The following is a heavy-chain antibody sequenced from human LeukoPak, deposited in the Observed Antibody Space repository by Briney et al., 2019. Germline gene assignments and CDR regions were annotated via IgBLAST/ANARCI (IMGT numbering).Heavy chain of an antibody. CDR1: GGSISSGGYS. CDR3: ARGGYSYGTGWDHFDY. J-gene: IGHJ4*02. Sequence: NPSETLSLTCAVSGGSISSGGYSWSWIRQPPGKGLEWIGYIYHSGSTYYNPSLKSRVTISVDRSKNQFSLKLSSVTAADTAVYYCARGGYSYGTGWDHFDYWGQGTLVTVSS. V-gene: IGHV4-30-2*01. D-gene: IGHD5-18*01. CDR2: IYHSGST.